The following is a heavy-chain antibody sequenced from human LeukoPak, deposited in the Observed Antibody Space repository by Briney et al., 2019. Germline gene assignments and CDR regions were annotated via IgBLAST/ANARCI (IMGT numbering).Heavy chain of an antibody. Sequence: PGESLKISCKGSGYSFTSYWIGWVRQMPGKGLEWMGIIYPGDSDTRYSPSLQGQATISADKSITTAYLQWSSLKASDTGIYYCARRGDDYKFDYWGQGTLVTVSS. CDR1: GYSFTSYW. CDR3: ARRGDDYKFDY. J-gene: IGHJ4*02. CDR2: IYPGDSDT. D-gene: IGHD5-24*01. V-gene: IGHV5-51*01.